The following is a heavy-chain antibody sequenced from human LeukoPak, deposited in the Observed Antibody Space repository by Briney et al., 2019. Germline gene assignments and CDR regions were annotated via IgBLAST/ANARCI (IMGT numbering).Heavy chain of an antibody. CDR3: ARVVNWGSGPFDY. D-gene: IGHD7-27*01. CDR2: INPNSGGT. J-gene: IGHJ4*02. V-gene: IGHV1-2*06. Sequence: GASVKVSCKASGYTFTGYYMHWVRQAPGQGLEWMGRINPNSGGTNYAQKSQGRVTMTRDTSISTAYMELSRLRSDDTAVYYCARVVNWGSGPFDYWGQGTLVTVSS. CDR1: GYTFTGYY.